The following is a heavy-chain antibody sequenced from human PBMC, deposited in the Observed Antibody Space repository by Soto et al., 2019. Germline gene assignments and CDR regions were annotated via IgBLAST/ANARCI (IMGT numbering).Heavy chain of an antibody. CDR1: GNTFTNFG. V-gene: IGHV1-18*01. CDR3: ARVIPCAQPWFDP. CDR2: ISAYTDDP. Sequence: ASVKVACKASGNTFTNFGVTWVRQAPGQGLAWMGWISAYTDDPNYAQKFQGRVTMTLDTSTSTAYLDLRSLTSDDTAVYYCARVIPCAQPWFDPWGQGTLATVST. J-gene: IGHJ5*02. D-gene: IGHD2-2*01.